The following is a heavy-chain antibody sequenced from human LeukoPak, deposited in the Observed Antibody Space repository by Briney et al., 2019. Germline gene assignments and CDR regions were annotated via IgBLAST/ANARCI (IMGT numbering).Heavy chain of an antibody. Sequence: GASVKVSCKASGYTFTGYYMHRVRQAPGQGLEWMGRINPNSGGTNYAQKFQGRVTMARDTSISTAYMELSRLRSDDTAVYYCARDRDFNYFDYWGQGTLVTVSS. CDR3: ARDRDFNYFDY. D-gene: IGHD3-3*01. V-gene: IGHV1-2*06. CDR2: INPNSGGT. J-gene: IGHJ4*02. CDR1: GYTFTGYY.